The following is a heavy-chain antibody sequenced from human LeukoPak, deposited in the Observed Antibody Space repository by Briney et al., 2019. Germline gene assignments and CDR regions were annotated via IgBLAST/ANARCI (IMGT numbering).Heavy chain of an antibody. J-gene: IGHJ3*02. V-gene: IGHV1-69*13. CDR1: GGTFSSYA. CDR3: ARGAAAIRSDAFDI. CDR2: IIPIFGTA. D-gene: IGHD2-2*02. Sequence: ASVKVSCKASGGTFSSYAISWVRQAPGQGLEWMGGIIPIFGTANYAQKFQGRVTITADESTSTAYMELSSLRSEDTAVYYCARGAAAIRSDAFDIWGQGTMVTVSS.